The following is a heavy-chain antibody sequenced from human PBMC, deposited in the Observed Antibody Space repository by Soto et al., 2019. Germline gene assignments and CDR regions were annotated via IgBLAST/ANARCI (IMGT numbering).Heavy chain of an antibody. J-gene: IGHJ4*02. V-gene: IGHV1-18*01. CDR2: ISAYNTNT. Sequence: QVQLVQSGAEVRKPGPSVKVSCKTSGYTFTSYHISWVRQAPGQGLEWMGWISAYNTNTNYAQKFQGRVTMTTDTLTSTAYMELRSLRSDDTAVYYCARDTPPTDYWGQGTLVTVSS. CDR3: ARDTPPTDY. CDR1: GYTFTSYH.